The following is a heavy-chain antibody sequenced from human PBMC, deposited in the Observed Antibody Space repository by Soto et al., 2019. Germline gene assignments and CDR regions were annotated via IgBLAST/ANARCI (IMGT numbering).Heavy chain of an antibody. V-gene: IGHV4-31*03. Sequence: SETLSLTCTVSGGSISSAAYYWSWIRRHPGKGLEWIGYISHSGSTYYNPSLKSRVIISVDTSKNQFSLKLSSVTAADTVVFYCAKGLGYSYGFLAYWGQGTLVTVSS. CDR1: GGSISSAAYY. CDR3: AKGLGYSYGFLAY. J-gene: IGHJ4*02. CDR2: ISHSGST. D-gene: IGHD5-18*01.